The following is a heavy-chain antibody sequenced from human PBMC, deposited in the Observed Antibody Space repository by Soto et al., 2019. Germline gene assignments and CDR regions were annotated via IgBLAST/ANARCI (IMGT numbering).Heavy chain of an antibody. CDR3: ARDSSSWYSDFDY. V-gene: IGHV1-69*13. CDR1: GGTFSSYA. Sequence: SVKVSCKASGGTFSSYAISWVRQAPGQGLEWMGGIIPISGTANYAQKLQGRVTITADESTSTAYMELRSLRSDDTAVYYCARDSSSWYSDFDYWGQGTLVTVSS. D-gene: IGHD6-13*01. CDR2: IIPISGTA. J-gene: IGHJ4*02.